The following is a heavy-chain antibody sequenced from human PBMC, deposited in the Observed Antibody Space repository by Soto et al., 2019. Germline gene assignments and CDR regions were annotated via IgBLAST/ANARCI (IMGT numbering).Heavy chain of an antibody. CDR2: ISHDGNNK. D-gene: IGHD2-8*01. J-gene: IGHJ4*02. V-gene: IGHV3-30-3*01. CDR3: ARASGQTYATPHGPFDH. Sequence: QVQLVESGGGVVQPGRSLRLSCAASGFTFNRHPLHWVRQAPGKGLEWVAVISHDGNNKYYAESVKGRFTISRDNSMNMLYLHMPGLRTEDTAIFYCARASGQTYATPHGPFDHWGQGALVTVSS. CDR1: GFTFNRHP.